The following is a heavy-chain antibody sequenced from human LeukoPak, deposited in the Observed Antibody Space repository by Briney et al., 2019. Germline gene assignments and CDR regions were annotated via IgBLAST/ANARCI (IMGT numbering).Heavy chain of an antibody. CDR2: ISNTGSHA. Sequence: GGSLRLSCAASGFSFSDNYMSWIRQAPGQGLEWVSYISNTGSHAMYAESVRGRFTISRDNAKNSLYLEMNSLRADDTAVYYCARSRGVGPGAYFDYWGQGTVVTVSS. CDR3: ARSRGVGPGAYFDY. CDR1: GFSFSDNY. D-gene: IGHD1-26*01. J-gene: IGHJ4*02. V-gene: IGHV3-11*03.